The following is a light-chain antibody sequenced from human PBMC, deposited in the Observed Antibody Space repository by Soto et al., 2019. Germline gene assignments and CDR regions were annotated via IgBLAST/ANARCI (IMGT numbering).Light chain of an antibody. CDR2: EAT. CDR1: SSDVGGYKY. V-gene: IGLV2-23*01. J-gene: IGLJ3*02. Sequence: QSALTQPASVSGSPGQSITISCTGTSSDVGGYKYVSWYQQHPDKAPKVMIYEATKRPSGVSNRFSGSKSGNTASLTISGLQAEDEADYYCCAYAGSGTVVFGGGTKLTVL. CDR3: CAYAGSGTVV.